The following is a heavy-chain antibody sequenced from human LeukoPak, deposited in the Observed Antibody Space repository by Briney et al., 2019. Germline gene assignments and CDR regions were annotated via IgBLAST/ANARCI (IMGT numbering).Heavy chain of an antibody. J-gene: IGHJ4*02. Sequence: SVKVSCKASGGTFSSYAISRVRQAPGQGLEWMGGIIPIFGTANYAQKFQGRVTITADESTSTAYMELSSLRSEDTAVYYCASGTGSGNPFDYWGQGTLVTVSS. V-gene: IGHV1-69*13. D-gene: IGHD3-10*01. CDR3: ASGTGSGNPFDY. CDR1: GGTFSSYA. CDR2: IIPIFGTA.